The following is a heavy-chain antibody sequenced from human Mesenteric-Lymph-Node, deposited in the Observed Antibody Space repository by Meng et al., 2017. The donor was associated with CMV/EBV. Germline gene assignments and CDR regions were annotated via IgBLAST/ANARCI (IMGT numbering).Heavy chain of an antibody. V-gene: IGHV3-23*01. CDR3: AKDVAPDYGVDV. D-gene: IGHD2-15*01. CDR1: GFTFSSYA. CDR2: ISGSGGST. Sequence: GESLKISCAASGFTFSSYAMSWVRQAPGKGLEWVSAISGSGGSTYYADSVKGRFTISRDNSKNTLYLQMNSLRAEDTALYYCAKDVAPDYGVDVWGQGTAVTVSS. J-gene: IGHJ6*02.